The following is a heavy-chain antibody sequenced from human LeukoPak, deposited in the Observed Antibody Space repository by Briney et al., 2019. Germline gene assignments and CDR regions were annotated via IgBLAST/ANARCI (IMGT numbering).Heavy chain of an antibody. V-gene: IGHV1-2*02. J-gene: IGHJ4*02. CDR3: ARDPDWLLYTNNDY. Sequence: VASVKVSCKASGYTFTGYYMHWVRQAPGQGLEWMGWINPNSGGTNYAQKFQGRVTMTRDTSISTAYMELSSLRAEDTAVYYCARDPDWLLYTNNDYWGQGTLVTVSS. CDR2: INPNSGGT. D-gene: IGHD3-9*01. CDR1: GYTFTGYY.